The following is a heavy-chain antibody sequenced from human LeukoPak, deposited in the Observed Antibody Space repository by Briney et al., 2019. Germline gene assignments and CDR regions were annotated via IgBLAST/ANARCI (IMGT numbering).Heavy chain of an antibody. V-gene: IGHV1-24*01. Sequence: ASVTVSCKVSGYTLTELSMHWVRQAPGKGLEWMGGFDPEDGETIYAQKFQGRVTMTEDTSTDTAYMELSSLRSEDTAVYYCVGRSDRGFVPHAIGKFDYWGQGTLVTVSS. CDR1: GYTLTELS. CDR2: FDPEDGET. CDR3: VGRSDRGFVPHAIGKFDY. D-gene: IGHD2-2*02. J-gene: IGHJ4*02.